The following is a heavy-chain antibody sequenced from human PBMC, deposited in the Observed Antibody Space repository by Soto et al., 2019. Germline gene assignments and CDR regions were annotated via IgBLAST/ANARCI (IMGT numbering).Heavy chain of an antibody. D-gene: IGHD4-17*01. J-gene: IGHJ5*02. Sequence: GASVKVSCKASGYTFTGYYMHWVRQAPGQGLEWMGWINPNSGGTNYAQKFQGWVTMTRDTSISTAYMELSRLRSDDTAVYYCATTVTPWYWFDPWGQGTLVTVSS. CDR3: ATTVTPWYWFDP. CDR2: INPNSGGT. CDR1: GYTFTGYY. V-gene: IGHV1-2*04.